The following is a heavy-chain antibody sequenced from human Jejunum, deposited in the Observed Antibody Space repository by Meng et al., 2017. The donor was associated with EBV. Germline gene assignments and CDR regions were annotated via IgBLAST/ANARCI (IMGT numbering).Heavy chain of an antibody. CDR1: GESFTDYS. Sequence: GQLQQGGAGLLRPLENLSLTCAVDGESFTDYSGGWIRQPPGKGPQWIGEIDQYGRANNNPSLKSRLTMSVDTSKNQFSLKLNSVTAADTAVYYCARLRVDPFDNWFDPWGQGILVTVSS. CDR3: ARLRVDPFDNWFDP. D-gene: IGHD5-12*01. CDR2: IDQYGRA. J-gene: IGHJ5*02. V-gene: IGHV4-34*01.